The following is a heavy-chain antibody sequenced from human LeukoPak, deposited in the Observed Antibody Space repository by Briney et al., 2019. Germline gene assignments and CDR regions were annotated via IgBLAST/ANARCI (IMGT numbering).Heavy chain of an antibody. CDR2: IIPIFGTA. V-gene: IGHV1-69*06. Sequence: SVKVSCKASGGTFSSYAISWVRQAPGQGLAWMGGIIPIFGTANYAQKFQGRVTITADKSTSTAYMELSSLRSEDTAVYYCARSREQEWILWFGREDWFDPWGQGTLVTVSS. CDR3: ARSREQEWILWFGREDWFDP. D-gene: IGHD3-10*01. J-gene: IGHJ5*02. CDR1: GGTFSSYA.